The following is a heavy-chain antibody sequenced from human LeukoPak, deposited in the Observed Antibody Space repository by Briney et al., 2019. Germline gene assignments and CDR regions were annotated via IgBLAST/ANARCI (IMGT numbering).Heavy chain of an antibody. CDR1: GYSFASYW. J-gene: IGHJ6*02. D-gene: IGHD3-10*01. Sequence: GQSLKLSCQGSGYSFASYWIGCVRHLHGKGLERMGIIYPGDSATRYRPSFQGQVTISAGYSISTAYLQWSSLNASDTAMYPFVRRRYYGSGSYLQGWGMDVWGQGTTVTV. V-gene: IGHV5-51*01. CDR2: IYPGDSAT. CDR3: VRRRYYGSGSYLQGWGMDV.